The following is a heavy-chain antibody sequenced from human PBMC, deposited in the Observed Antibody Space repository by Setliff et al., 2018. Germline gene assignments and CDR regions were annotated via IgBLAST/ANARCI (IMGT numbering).Heavy chain of an antibody. CDR2: ISGSGGST. Sequence: LRLSCAASGFTFSSYAMSWVRQAPGKGLEWVSAISGSGGSTYYADSVKDRFTISRDTSKNTLFLEMNSLRTEDTAVYYCAKGQGQYYDSSGYYGRVLDYWGQGTLVTVSS. CDR3: AKGQGQYYDSSGYYGRVLDY. J-gene: IGHJ4*02. V-gene: IGHV3-23*01. CDR1: GFTFSSYA. D-gene: IGHD3-22*01.